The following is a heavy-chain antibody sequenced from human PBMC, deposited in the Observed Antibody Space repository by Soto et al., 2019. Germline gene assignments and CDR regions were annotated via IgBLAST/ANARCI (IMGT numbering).Heavy chain of an antibody. J-gene: IGHJ6*02. CDR1: GFTFSDYY. CDR3: ARGSGWYNYYYGMDV. CDR2: ISSSGSTI. V-gene: IGHV3-11*01. Sequence: QVQLVESGGGLVKPGGSLRLSGAASGFTFSDYYMSWIRQAPGKGLEWVSYISSSGSTIYSEDSVKGPFTISRDNAKNSLYLQMKRLRAEDTAVYYGARGSGWYNYYYGMDVWVQGTTVTVSS. D-gene: IGHD6-19*01.